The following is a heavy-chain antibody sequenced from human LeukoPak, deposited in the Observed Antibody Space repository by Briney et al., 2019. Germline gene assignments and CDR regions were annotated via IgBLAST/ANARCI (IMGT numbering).Heavy chain of an antibody. CDR1: GGSIGSSSYY. CDR3: VLSPPDYGDVAFDI. D-gene: IGHD4-17*01. V-gene: IGHV4-39*01. CDR2: IYYSGST. Sequence: SETLSLTCTVSGGSIGSSSYYWGWIRQPAGKGLEWIGSIYYSGSTYYNPSLKSRVTISVDTSKNQFSLKLSSVTAADTAVYYCVLSPPDYGDVAFDIWGQGTMVTVSS. J-gene: IGHJ3*02.